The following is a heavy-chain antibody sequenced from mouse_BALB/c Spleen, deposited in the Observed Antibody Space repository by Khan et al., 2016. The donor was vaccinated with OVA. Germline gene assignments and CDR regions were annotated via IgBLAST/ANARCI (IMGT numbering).Heavy chain of an antibody. CDR1: GYTFTSYY. Sequence: QVQLQQPGAELVKPGASVKISCKASGYTFTSYYMYWVKQRPGQGLEWIGGINPSNGGAHFNEKFKNKATLTVDKSSSTAYMQLSSLKSEDSAVYYCARSGYGNPFAYWGQGTLVTVSA. CDR2: INPSNGGA. J-gene: IGHJ3*01. D-gene: IGHD2-1*01. V-gene: IGHV1S81*02. CDR3: ARSGYGNPFAY.